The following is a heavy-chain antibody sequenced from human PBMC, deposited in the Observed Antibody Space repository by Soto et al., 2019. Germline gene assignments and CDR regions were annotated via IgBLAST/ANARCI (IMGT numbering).Heavy chain of an antibody. Sequence: QVQLVQSGAEVKKPGSSVKVSCKASGGTFSSYTISWVRQAPGQGLEWMGGTIPIFGAAKNAQKFQDRLTLPADESTSTGYMELSSLTSEDTAIYYCAQDASGNSLAYWGQGTLVIVSA. CDR2: TIPIFGAA. CDR1: GGTFSSYT. CDR3: AQDASGNSLAY. D-gene: IGHD3-3*01. V-gene: IGHV1-69*01. J-gene: IGHJ1*01.